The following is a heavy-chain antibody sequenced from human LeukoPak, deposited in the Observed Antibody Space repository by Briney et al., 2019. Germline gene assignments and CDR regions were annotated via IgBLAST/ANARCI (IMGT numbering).Heavy chain of an antibody. CDR1: GGSFCGYY. CDR2: INHSGST. D-gene: IGHD1-1*01. J-gene: IGHJ4*02. V-gene: IGHV4-34*01. Sequence: SETLSLTCAVYGGSFCGYYWSWIRQPPGKGLEWIGEINHSGSTNYNPSLKSRVTISVDTSKNQFSLKLSSVTAADTAVYYCAREDDGGTNYWGQGTLVTVSS. CDR3: AREDDGGTNY.